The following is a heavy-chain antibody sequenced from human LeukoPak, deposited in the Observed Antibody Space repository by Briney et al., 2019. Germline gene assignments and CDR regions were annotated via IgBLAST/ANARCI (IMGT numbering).Heavy chain of an antibody. Sequence: VASVKVSCKASGYTFTSYGISWVRQAPGQGLEWMGWISAYNGNTNYAQKLQGRVTMTTDTSTSTAYMELRSLRSDDTAVYYCARGSNDYGGKDLAYWGQGTLVTVSS. D-gene: IGHD4-23*01. CDR1: GYTFTSYG. V-gene: IGHV1-18*01. J-gene: IGHJ4*02. CDR2: ISAYNGNT. CDR3: ARGSNDYGGKDLAY.